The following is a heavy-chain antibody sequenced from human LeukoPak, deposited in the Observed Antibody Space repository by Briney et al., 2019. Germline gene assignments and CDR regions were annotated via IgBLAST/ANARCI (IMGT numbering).Heavy chain of an antibody. CDR2: INHSGST. CDR1: GGSFSGYY. J-gene: IGHJ5*02. V-gene: IGHV4-34*01. Sequence: SETLSLTCAVYGGSFSGYYWSWIRQPPGKGLEWIGEINHSGSTNYNPSLKSRVTISVDTSKNQFSLKLSSVTAADTAVYFCARSRGGFGDYGSWFDPWGQGTLVTVSS. D-gene: IGHD4-17*01. CDR3: ARSRGGFGDYGSWFDP.